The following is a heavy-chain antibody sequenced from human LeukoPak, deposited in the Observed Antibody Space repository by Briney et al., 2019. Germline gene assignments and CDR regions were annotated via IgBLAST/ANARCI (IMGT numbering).Heavy chain of an antibody. D-gene: IGHD6-13*01. CDR2: ISGSGGST. CDR3: AKDSYSNYHYYYYMDV. Sequence: PGGSLRLSCAASGFTFSSYAMSWVRQAPGKGLEWVSAISGSGGSTYYADSVKGRFTISRDNSKNTLYLQMNSLRAEDTAVYYCAKDSYSNYHYYYYMDVWGKGTTVTVSS. CDR1: GFTFSSYA. J-gene: IGHJ6*03. V-gene: IGHV3-23*01.